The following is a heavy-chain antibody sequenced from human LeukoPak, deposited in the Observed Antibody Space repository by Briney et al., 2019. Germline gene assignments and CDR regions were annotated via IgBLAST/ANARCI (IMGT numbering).Heavy chain of an antibody. CDR2: ITTTSSYI. J-gene: IGHJ5*02. V-gene: IGHV3-21*01. Sequence: GGSLSLSCATSGFPFSNSDMNWVRQAPGKGLEWVSSITTTSSYIYYADSVRGRFTISRDNAKNSLYLHMDSLRAEDTAVYYCARSGCPGGSCYLRYSWLDLWGRGTLVTVSS. CDR3: ARSGCPGGSCYLRYSWLDL. CDR1: GFPFSNSD. D-gene: IGHD2-15*01.